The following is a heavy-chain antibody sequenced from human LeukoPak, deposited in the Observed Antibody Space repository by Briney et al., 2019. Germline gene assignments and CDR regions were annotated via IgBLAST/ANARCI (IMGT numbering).Heavy chain of an antibody. CDR1: RFIFSSYA. D-gene: IGHD3-22*01. CDR3: ARALFTMIIEASFDY. CDR2: MSYDGTNK. J-gene: IGHJ4*02. Sequence: GGSLRLSCAASRFIFSSYAMHWVRQAPGKGLEWMAIMSYDGTNKYYSDSVKGRFTISRDNSKNTLYLQMNSLRPEDTAVYYCARALFTMIIEASFDYWGQGTLVTVSS. V-gene: IGHV3-30*04.